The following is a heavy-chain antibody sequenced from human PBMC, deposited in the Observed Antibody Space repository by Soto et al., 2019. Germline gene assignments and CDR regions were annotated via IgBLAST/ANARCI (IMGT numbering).Heavy chain of an antibody. CDR2: IYYSGST. Sequence: SETLSLTCTVSGGSISSYYWSWIRQPPGKGLEWIGYIYYSGSTNYNPSLKSRVTISVDTSKNQFSLKLSSVTAADTAVYYCARGLVVAFFDALDIWGQGTMVTVSS. D-gene: IGHD3-22*01. CDR1: GGSISSYY. J-gene: IGHJ3*02. CDR3: ARGLVVAFFDALDI. V-gene: IGHV4-59*01.